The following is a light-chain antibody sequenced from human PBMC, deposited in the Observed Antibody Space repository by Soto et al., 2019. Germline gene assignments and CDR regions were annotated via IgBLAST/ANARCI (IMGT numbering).Light chain of an antibody. CDR2: EVY. CDR3: CSYAGSSTDV. Sequence: QSALTQPASVSGSPGQSITISCTGTSSNVGGYSFVSWYQQHPGKAPKVIIYEVYERPSGVSNRFSGSKSGSTASLTISGLQLEDEADYYCCSYAGSSTDVFGTGTKLTVL. J-gene: IGLJ1*01. V-gene: IGLV2-23*02. CDR1: SSNVGGYSF.